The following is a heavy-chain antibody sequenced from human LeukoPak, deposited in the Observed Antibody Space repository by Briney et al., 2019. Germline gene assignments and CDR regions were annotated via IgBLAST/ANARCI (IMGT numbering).Heavy chain of an antibody. D-gene: IGHD2-15*01. CDR2: MNPKRGKT. J-gene: IGHJ4*02. CDR3: ARGRVMEDCSGGSCYHFDY. Sequence: ASVKVSCKASGYTFTRYVSWVRQATGQGLEWMGWMNPKRGKTDYAQKFQGRVTMTRDTSISTAYVELNSLRSEDTAMYYCARGRVMEDCSGGSCYHFDYWGQGTLVTVSS. CDR1: GYTFTRYV. V-gene: IGHV1-8*01.